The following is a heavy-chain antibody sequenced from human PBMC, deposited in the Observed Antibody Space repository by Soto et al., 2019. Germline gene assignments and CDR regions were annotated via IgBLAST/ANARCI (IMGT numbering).Heavy chain of an antibody. V-gene: IGHV4-30-2*01. D-gene: IGHD4-4*01. CDR3: ARGMTTVTTLDY. CDR2: IYHSGST. CDR1: GVSITSGDYS. Sequence: PSETLSLTCAVSGVSITSGDYSWSWIRQTPGKGLEWIGYIYHSGSTYYNPSLRSRVTISGDRSKNQFSLKLSSVTAADTAVYYCARGMTTVTTLDYWGQGTLVTVSS. J-gene: IGHJ4*02.